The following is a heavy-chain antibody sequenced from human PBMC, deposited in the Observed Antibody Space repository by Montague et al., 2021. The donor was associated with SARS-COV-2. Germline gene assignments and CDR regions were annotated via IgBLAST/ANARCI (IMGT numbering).Heavy chain of an antibody. CDR2: INHSGNT. CDR1: GGSFSGYY. CDR3: ARGQPPRITFGGIISYGLDV. J-gene: IGHJ6*02. V-gene: IGHV4-34*01. Sequence: SETLSLTCAVYGGSFSGYYWTWIHQPPGKGLEWIGEINHSGNTNYNPSLKSRVTISVDTSKNQFSLKLRSVTAADTAVYYCARGQPPRITFGGIISYGLDVWGQGTTVTVSS. D-gene: IGHD3-16*02.